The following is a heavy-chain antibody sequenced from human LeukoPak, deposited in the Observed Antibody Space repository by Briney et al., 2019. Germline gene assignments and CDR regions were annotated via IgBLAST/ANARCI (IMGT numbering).Heavy chain of an antibody. CDR2: IYHSGST. Sequence: SETLSLTCAVSGGSISSSNWWSWVRQPPGKGLEWIGEIYHSGSTNYNPSLKSRVTISVDKSKNQFSLKLSSVTAADTAVYYCARAPWIVVTKNFDYWGQGTLVTVSS. CDR1: GGSISSSNW. V-gene: IGHV4-4*02. J-gene: IGHJ4*02. D-gene: IGHD3-22*01. CDR3: ARAPWIVVTKNFDY.